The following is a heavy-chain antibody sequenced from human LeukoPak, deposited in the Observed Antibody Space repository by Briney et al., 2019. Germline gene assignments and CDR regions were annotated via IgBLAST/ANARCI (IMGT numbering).Heavy chain of an antibody. J-gene: IGHJ4*02. V-gene: IGHV4-34*01. CDR1: GGSFSGYY. CDR3: ARDLTMVRGVIILYYFDY. Sequence: SETLSLTCAVYGGSFSGYYWSWIRQPPGKGLEWIGEINHSGSTNYNPSLKSRVTISVDTSKNQFSLKLSSVTAADTAVYYCARDLTMVRGVIILYYFDYWGQGTLVTVSS. CDR2: INHSGST. D-gene: IGHD3-10*01.